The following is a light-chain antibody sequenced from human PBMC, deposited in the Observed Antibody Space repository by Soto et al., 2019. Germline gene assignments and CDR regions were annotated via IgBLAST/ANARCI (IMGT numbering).Light chain of an antibody. Sequence: EIVLTQSPGTLSLSPGERATLSCRASQSVTSSYLAWYQQKPGQAPRLLIYGASSRATGIPDRFTGSGSGTDFTLTISRLEPEDFAVYYCQQYGSSRQTFGQGTKVHIK. CDR2: GAS. V-gene: IGKV3-20*01. J-gene: IGKJ1*01. CDR3: QQYGSSRQT. CDR1: QSVTSSY.